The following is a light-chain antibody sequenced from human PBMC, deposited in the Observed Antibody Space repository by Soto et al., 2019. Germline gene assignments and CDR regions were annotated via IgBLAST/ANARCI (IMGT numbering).Light chain of an antibody. CDR2: DVS. Sequence: QSALTQPASVSGSPGQSITISCTGTSSDGGGYNYVSWYQQHPGKAPKLMIYDVSNRPSGVSNRFSGSKSDNTASLTISGLQAEDEADYFCSSYTSSSTLVVFGGGTKLTVL. J-gene: IGLJ2*01. CDR3: SSYTSSSTLVV. CDR1: SSDGGGYNY. V-gene: IGLV2-14*01.